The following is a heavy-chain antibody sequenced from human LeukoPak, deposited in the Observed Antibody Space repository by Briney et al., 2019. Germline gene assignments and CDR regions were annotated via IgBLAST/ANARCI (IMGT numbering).Heavy chain of an antibody. J-gene: IGHJ4*02. CDR3: ARGDELATEGFDY. Sequence: ASVKVSCTASGYTFTGYYMHWVRQAPGQGLEWMGWINPNSGGTNYAQKFQGWVTMTRDTSISTAFMELSRLRSDDTAVYYCARGDELATEGFDYWGQGTLVTVSS. CDR1: GYTFTGYY. V-gene: IGHV1-2*04. CDR2: INPNSGGT. D-gene: IGHD5-24*01.